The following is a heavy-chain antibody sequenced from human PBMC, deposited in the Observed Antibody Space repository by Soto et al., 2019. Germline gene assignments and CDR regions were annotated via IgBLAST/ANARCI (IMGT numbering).Heavy chain of an antibody. J-gene: IGHJ4*02. V-gene: IGHV3-30-3*01. Sequence: QVQLVESGGGVVQPGRSLRLSCAASGFTFSSYAMHWVRQAPGKGLEWVAVISYDGSNKYYADSVKGRFTISRDNSKNTLYLQMNSLRAEDTAVYYCARDPYDFWSGFPPHFDYWGQGTLVTVSS. CDR2: ISYDGSNK. D-gene: IGHD3-3*01. CDR1: GFTFSSYA. CDR3: ARDPYDFWSGFPPHFDY.